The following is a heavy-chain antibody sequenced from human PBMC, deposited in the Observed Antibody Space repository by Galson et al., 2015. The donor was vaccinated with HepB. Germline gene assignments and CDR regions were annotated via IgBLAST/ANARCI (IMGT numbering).Heavy chain of an antibody. D-gene: IGHD5-18*01. Sequence: SLRLSCAASGFTFSSYGMHWVRQAPGKGLEWVAVIWYDGSNKYYADSVKGRFTISRDNSKNTLYLQMNSLRAEDTAVYYCAREPGVYSYGPPKGMDVWGQGTTVTVSS. CDR2: IWYDGSNK. V-gene: IGHV3-33*08. CDR1: GFTFSSYG. CDR3: AREPGVYSYGPPKGMDV. J-gene: IGHJ6*02.